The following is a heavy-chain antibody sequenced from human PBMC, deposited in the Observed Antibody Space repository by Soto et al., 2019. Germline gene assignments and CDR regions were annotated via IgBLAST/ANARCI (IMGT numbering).Heavy chain of an antibody. CDR3: AKFGNYDILTGYYPDYYYYYMDV. D-gene: IGHD3-9*01. Sequence: GGSLRLSCAASGFTFSSYAMSWVRQAPGKGLEWVSAISGSGGSTYYADSVKGWFTISRDNSKNTLYLQMNSLRAEDTAVYYCAKFGNYDILTGYYPDYYYYYMDVWGKGTTVTVSS. J-gene: IGHJ6*03. CDR1: GFTFSSYA. CDR2: ISGSGGST. V-gene: IGHV3-23*01.